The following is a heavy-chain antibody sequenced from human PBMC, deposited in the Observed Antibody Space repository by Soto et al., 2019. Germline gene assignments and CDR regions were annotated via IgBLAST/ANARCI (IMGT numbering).Heavy chain of an antibody. J-gene: IGHJ4*02. V-gene: IGHV1-69*01. CDR3: ASGASRWYPYFFDS. Sequence: QAQVVQSGAEVRKPGSSVKLSCKASEGTFNSYAIARVRQAPGQGLEWMGGIIPYYNTLNYAQKFQDRVTITADDSTNTVYMELSSPRSDDTAVYFCASGASRWYPYFFDSWAQGTLVTVSS. CDR2: IIPYYNTL. CDR1: EGTFNSYA. D-gene: IGHD6-13*01.